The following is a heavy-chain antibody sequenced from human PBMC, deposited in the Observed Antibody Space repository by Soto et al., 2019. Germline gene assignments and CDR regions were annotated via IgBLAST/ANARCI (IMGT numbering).Heavy chain of an antibody. CDR1: GFIFSNAW. CDR3: TSRQWLRHIS. CDR2: IKSETDGGTT. V-gene: IGHV3-15*01. Sequence: GGSLRRSFAGSGFIFSNAWMSWVRQAPGKGLEWVGLIKSETDGGTTDYAAPVRGRFTISRDDSGNMLYLQMNSLKIEDTAVYYCTSRQWLRHISWGQGTLVTVSS. D-gene: IGHD5-12*01. J-gene: IGHJ5*02.